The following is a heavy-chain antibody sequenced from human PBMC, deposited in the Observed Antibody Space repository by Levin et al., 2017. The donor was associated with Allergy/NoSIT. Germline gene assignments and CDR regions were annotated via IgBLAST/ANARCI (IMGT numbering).Heavy chain of an antibody. V-gene: IGHV3-23*01. CDR1: GFTFSSYV. J-gene: IGHJ6*03. CDR2: ISGSGGST. Sequence: PGGSLRLSCAASGFTFSSYVMSWVRQAPGKGLEWVSAISGSGGSTYYADSVKGRFTISRDNSKNTLYLQMNSLRAEDTAVYYCAKGRAYYYYMDVWGKGTTVTVSS. CDR3: AKGRAYYYYMDV.